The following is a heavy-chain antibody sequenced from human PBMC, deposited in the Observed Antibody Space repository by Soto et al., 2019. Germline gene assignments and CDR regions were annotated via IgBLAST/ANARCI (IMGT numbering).Heavy chain of an antibody. J-gene: IGHJ4*02. CDR1: GFTFSDYN. CDR2: IRKPGTTM. D-gene: IGHD2-8*02. V-gene: IGHV3-48*02. CDR3: ARDAYWSSDY. Sequence: PGGSLRLSCAASGFTFSDYNMNWFRQAPGKGLEWVSNIRKPGTTMFYAASVKGRFTVSRDNAKNSLYLQMSSLRDEDTAVYYCARDAYWSSDYWGQGTLVTVSS.